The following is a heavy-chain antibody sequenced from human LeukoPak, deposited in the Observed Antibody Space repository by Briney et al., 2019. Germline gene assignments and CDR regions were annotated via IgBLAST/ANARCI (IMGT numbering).Heavy chain of an antibody. J-gene: IGHJ5*02. V-gene: IGHV3-48*03. CDR2: ISSTSSTL. CDR1: GFTFSGFE. CDR3: AKDYEPLVGVHRWGDWFDP. Sequence: PGGSLRLSCAASGFTFSGFEMNWVRQAPGKGLEWVSYISSTSSTLYYADSVKGRFTISRDNAKNSLYLQMNRLRAEDTAVYYCAKDYEPLVGVHRWGDWFDPWGQGTLVTVSS. D-gene: IGHD1-26*01.